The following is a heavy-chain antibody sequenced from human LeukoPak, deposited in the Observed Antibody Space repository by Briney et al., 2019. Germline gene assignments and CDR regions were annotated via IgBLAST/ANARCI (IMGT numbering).Heavy chain of an antibody. D-gene: IGHD3-10*01. CDR3: ARDLGWLVRGVFDY. Sequence: GASVKVSCKASGFTFTSYGISWVRQAPGQGLEWMGWISAYNGNTNYAQKLQGRVTMTTDTSTSTAYMELRSLRSDDTAVYYCARDLGWLVRGVFDYWGQGTLVTVSS. CDR2: ISAYNGNT. V-gene: IGHV1-18*01. J-gene: IGHJ4*02. CDR1: GFTFTSYG.